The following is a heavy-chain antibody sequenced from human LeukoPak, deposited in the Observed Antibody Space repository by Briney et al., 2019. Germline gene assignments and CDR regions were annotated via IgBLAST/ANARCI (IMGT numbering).Heavy chain of an antibody. D-gene: IGHD2-2*02. V-gene: IGHV4-61*02. CDR2: IYATGST. CDR1: GGSINSGSYY. Sequence: SETLSLTCTVSGGSINSGSYYWSWIRQTAGKGVEWIGRIYATGSTNSNPSLKSRVTISVDTSENQFSLKLSSVTAADTAVYYCAREEGTPGCSSTSCYTSWFDPWGQGTLVTVSS. J-gene: IGHJ5*02. CDR3: AREEGTPGCSSTSCYTSWFDP.